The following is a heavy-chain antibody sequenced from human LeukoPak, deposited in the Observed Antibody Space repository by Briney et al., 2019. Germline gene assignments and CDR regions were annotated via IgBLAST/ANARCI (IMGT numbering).Heavy chain of an antibody. CDR2: ISYDGSNK. V-gene: IGHV3-30-3*01. CDR3: AKDPGAAAAVNWFDP. CDR1: GFTFSSYA. J-gene: IGHJ5*02. Sequence: PGGSLRLSCAASGFTFSSYAMYWVRQAPGKGLEWVAVISYDGSNKYYADSVKGRFTISRDNSKNTLYLQMNSLRAEDTAVYYCAKDPGAAAAVNWFDPWGQGTLVTVSS. D-gene: IGHD6-13*01.